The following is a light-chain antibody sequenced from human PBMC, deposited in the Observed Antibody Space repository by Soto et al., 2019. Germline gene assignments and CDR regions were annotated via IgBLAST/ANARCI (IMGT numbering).Light chain of an antibody. V-gene: IGKV3-15*01. CDR2: RAS. CDR3: QQYNDWPLT. Sequence: EKVMTQSPAALSVSPGERATLSCRASQSVNSNLAWYQRKPGQAPRLLLYRASTMASGIPARFSGSASGTELTLAISSLQSEDSAVYYCQQYNDWPLTFGGGTKVEIK. J-gene: IGKJ4*01. CDR1: QSVNSN.